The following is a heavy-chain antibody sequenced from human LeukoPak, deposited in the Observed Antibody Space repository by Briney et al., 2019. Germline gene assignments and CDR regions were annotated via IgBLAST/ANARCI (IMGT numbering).Heavy chain of an antibody. CDR2: LYYSGST. Sequence: RTSETLSLTCTVSGGSISSTSCYWGWIRQPPGKGLEWIGSLYYSGSTYYNPSLKSRVTISVDTSKNQFSLKLTSVTAADTAVYYCTRQFKDYYDSGGYYSWGQGTLVTVSS. CDR1: GGSISSTSCY. V-gene: IGHV4-39*01. J-gene: IGHJ4*02. D-gene: IGHD3-22*01. CDR3: TRQFKDYYDSGGYYS.